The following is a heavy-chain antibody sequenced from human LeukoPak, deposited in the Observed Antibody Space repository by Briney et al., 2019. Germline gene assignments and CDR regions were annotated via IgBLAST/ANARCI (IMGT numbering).Heavy chain of an antibody. D-gene: IGHD3-22*01. J-gene: IGHJ4*02. Sequence: GASVKVSCKAFGYTFTDYTMNWVRQAPGQGLEWMGWINTNTGNPTYAQGFTGRIVFSLDTSVSTAYYCARARGRFYDSSGPKLDYWGQGPLVTVSS. V-gene: IGHV7-4-1*01. CDR3: LDY. CDR1: GYTFTDYT. CDR2: INTNTGNP.